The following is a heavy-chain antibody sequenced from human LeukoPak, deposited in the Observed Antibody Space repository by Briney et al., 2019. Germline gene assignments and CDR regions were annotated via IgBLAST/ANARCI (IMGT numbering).Heavy chain of an antibody. V-gene: IGHV1-18*01. J-gene: IGHJ5*02. D-gene: IGHD2-21*02. CDR1: GYTFAIYG. CDR3: ARDYCTRGGDCYKEDLFDP. CDR2: ISPYDGDT. Sequence: ASVKVSCKASGYTFAIYGISWVRQAPGQGLEWMAWISPYDGDTNYAQNFEGRVTMTTETSTSTAYMELRSLRSNDTVIYYCARDYCTRGGDCYKEDLFDPWGQGTLVTVSS.